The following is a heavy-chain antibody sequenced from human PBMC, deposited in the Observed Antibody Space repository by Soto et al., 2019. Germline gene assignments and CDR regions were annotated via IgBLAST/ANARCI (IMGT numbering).Heavy chain of an antibody. J-gene: IGHJ6*03. CDR3: ARRLQGSVYSYYYMDV. V-gene: IGHV4-34*01. Sequence: QVLLQQWGAGLLQSSETLSLTCAVYGGSFSGYFWSWIRQPPGVGLEWIGEISHSGTTSYSPSLNSRVTIYVDTSKSQFSLKLSSLTAADTAVDYVARRLQGSVYSYYYMDVWGKGTTVTVYS. CDR1: GGSFSGYF. CDR2: ISHSGTT.